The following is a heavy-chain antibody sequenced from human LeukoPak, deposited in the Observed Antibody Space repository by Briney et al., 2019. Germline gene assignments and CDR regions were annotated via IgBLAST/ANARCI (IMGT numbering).Heavy chain of an antibody. Sequence: GGSLRLSCAASGFTFSNYWMSWVRQAPGKGLEWVANIKEDGSEEYYVDPVKGRFTISRDNARNSLYLHMNSLRAEDTAVYYCASGRQLGYWGQGALVAVSS. CDR3: ASGRQLGY. V-gene: IGHV3-7*01. CDR2: IKEDGSEE. J-gene: IGHJ4*02. CDR1: GFTFSNYW. D-gene: IGHD6-13*01.